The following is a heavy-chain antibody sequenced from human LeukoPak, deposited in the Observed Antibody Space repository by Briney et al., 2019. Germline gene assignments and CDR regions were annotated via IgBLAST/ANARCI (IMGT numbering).Heavy chain of an antibody. CDR3: ARGDYYDSSGYFPGMNY. CDR2: ISDYNGDT. CDR1: GYTFSNYA. Sequence: ASVKVSCKASGYTFSNYAITWVRQAPGQGLEWMGWISDYNGDTNYALKFQGRVTMTTDTSTSTAHMELRSLRSDDTAVYYCARGDYYDSSGYFPGMNYWGQGTLVTVSS. J-gene: IGHJ4*02. D-gene: IGHD3-22*01. V-gene: IGHV1-18*01.